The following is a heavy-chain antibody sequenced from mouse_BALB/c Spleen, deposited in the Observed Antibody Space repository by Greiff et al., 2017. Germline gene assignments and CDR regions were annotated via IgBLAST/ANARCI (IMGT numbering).Heavy chain of an antibody. CDR3: ARDRGNRFAY. V-gene: IGHV2-9*02. CDR1: GFSLTSYG. J-gene: IGHJ3*01. Sequence: VMLVESGPGLVAPSQSLSITCTVSGFSLTSYGVHWVRQPPGKGLEWLGVIWAGGSTNYNSALMSRLSISKDNSKSQVFLKMNSLQTDDTAMYYCARDRGNRFAYWGQGTLVTVSA. CDR2: IWAGGST. D-gene: IGHD2-1*01.